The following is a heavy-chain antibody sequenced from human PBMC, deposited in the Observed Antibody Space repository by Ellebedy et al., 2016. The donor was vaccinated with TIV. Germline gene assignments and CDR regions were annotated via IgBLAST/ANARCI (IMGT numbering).Heavy chain of an antibody. V-gene: IGHV3-48*04. CDR3: ARGLRATLYYYYGMDV. J-gene: IGHJ6*02. CDR1: GIAFSRYF. Sequence: PGGSLRLTCAVSGIAFSRYFMNWVPQDPGKGLAWVACISSSSSTKYYADSVKGRFTISRDNAKNSLYLQMNSLRAEDTAVYYCARGLRATLYYYYGMDVWGQGTTVTVSS. D-gene: IGHD3-10*01. CDR2: ISSSSSTK.